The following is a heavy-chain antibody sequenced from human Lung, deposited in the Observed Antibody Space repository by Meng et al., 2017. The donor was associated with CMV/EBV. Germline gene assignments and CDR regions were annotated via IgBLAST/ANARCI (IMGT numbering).Heavy chain of an antibody. CDR3: ARVGQWLPIDY. V-gene: IGHV4-4*02. D-gene: IGHD6-19*01. CDR2: IYHSGSN. J-gene: IGHJ4*02. Sequence: VLLQESGPGRVKPAGTLSLTCAVSGGSISSSNWWSWVRQPPGKGLGWIGEIYHSGSNNYNPSLKSRVTISVDKSKNQFSLNLSSVTAADTAVYYCARVGQWLPIDYWGQGTLVTVSS. CDR1: GGSISSSNW.